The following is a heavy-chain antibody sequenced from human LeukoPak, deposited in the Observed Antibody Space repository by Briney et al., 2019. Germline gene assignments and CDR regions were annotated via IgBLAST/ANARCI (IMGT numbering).Heavy chain of an antibody. CDR1: GITLSNYG. Sequence: GGSLRLSCAVSGITLSNYGMSWVRQAPGKGLEWVAGISVSGGRTNYADSVKGRFTISRDNPKNTLYLQMNSLRAEDTAVYFCAKRGVVIRVILVGFHKEAYYFDSWGQGALVTVSS. CDR3: AKRGVVIRVILVGFHKEAYYFDS. CDR2: ISVSGGRT. D-gene: IGHD3-22*01. V-gene: IGHV3-23*01. J-gene: IGHJ4*02.